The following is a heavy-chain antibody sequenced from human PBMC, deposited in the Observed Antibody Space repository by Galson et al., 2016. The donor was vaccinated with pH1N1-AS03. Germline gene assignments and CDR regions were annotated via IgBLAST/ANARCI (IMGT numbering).Heavy chain of an antibody. J-gene: IGHJ6*02. Sequence: SLRLSCAASGFALSANAMNWVRQAPGKGLEWVSGRGSDENTHYAHSVKGRFTISRDTSKNTLYLQMNSLRAEDTAVYYCAKDLWGFAGMDVWGQGTTVTVSS. CDR1: GFALSANA. CDR2: RGSDENT. V-gene: IGHV3-23*01. CDR3: AKDLWGFAGMDV. D-gene: IGHD7-27*01.